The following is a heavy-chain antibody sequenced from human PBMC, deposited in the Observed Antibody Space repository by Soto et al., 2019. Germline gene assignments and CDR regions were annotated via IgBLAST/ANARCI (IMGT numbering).Heavy chain of an antibody. CDR1: GFTFSSYG. D-gene: IGHD6-13*01. V-gene: IGHV3-33*01. Sequence: QVQLVESGGGVVQPGRSLRLSCAASGFTFSSYGMHWVRQAPGKGLEWVAVIWYDGSNKYYADSVKGRFTISRDNSKNTLYPQMNSLRAEDTAVYYCARDKQQLASFDYWGQGTLVTVSS. CDR2: IWYDGSNK. J-gene: IGHJ4*02. CDR3: ARDKQQLASFDY.